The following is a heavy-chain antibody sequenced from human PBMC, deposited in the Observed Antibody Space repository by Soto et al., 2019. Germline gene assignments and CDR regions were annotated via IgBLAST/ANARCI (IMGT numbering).Heavy chain of an antibody. Sequence: QVQLQESGPGLVKPSETLSLTCTVSGVSVSSETYYWTWIRQPPGTGMEWIGNIYHSGSTTYNPSLESRVTISLDVSKNQFSLKMSSVTAADTAVYYCATQYTWNSLFDPWGQGTLVTVSS. CDR3: ATQYTWNSLFDP. D-gene: IGHD1-20*01. J-gene: IGHJ5*02. V-gene: IGHV4-61*01. CDR2: IYHSGST. CDR1: GVSVSSETYY.